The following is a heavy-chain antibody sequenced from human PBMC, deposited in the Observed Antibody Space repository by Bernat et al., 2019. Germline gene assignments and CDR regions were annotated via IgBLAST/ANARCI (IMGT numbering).Heavy chain of an antibody. V-gene: IGHV4-34*01. CDR1: GGSFSGYY. CDR2: INHSGST. Sequence: QVQLQQWGAGLLKPSETLSLTCAVYGGSFSGYYWSWIRPPPGKGLEWIGEINHSGSTNYNPSLKSRVTISVDTSKNQFSLKLSSVNAADTAVYYCACTSSSSSVRRRAYYYCYGMDVWGQGTTVTVSS. J-gene: IGHJ6*02. CDR3: ACTSSSSSVRRRAYYYCYGMDV. D-gene: IGHD6-6*01.